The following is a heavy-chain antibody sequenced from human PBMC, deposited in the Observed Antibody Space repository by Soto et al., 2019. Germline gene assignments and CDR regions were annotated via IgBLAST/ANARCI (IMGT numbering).Heavy chain of an antibody. V-gene: IGHV4-59*08. CDR1: GGSISSYY. CDR2: IYYSGST. D-gene: IGHD3-16*02. CDR3: ARLVHRYYYYYMAV. Sequence: SETLSLTCTVSGGSISSYYWSWIRQPPGKGLEWIGYIYYSGSTNYNPSLKSRVTISVDTSKNQFSLKLSSVTAADTAVYYCARLVHRYYYYYMAVWGKGTTVTVSS. J-gene: IGHJ6*03.